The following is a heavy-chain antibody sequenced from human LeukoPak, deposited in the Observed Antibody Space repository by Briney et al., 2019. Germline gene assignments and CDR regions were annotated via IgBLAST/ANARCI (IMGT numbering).Heavy chain of an antibody. V-gene: IGHV3-7*01. Sequence: PGGSLRLSCEAPGFPLSSNWLSWVPQAPGKGLERVATMNHDGCEAYCVDSMKGRFTISRDNAKKTLYLQMNSLRAEDTAAYYGASSDVTWAQGTMVTVSS. D-gene: IGHD2/OR15-2a*01. CDR2: MNHDGCEA. J-gene: IGHJ3*01. CDR1: GFPLSSNW. CDR3: ASSDVT.